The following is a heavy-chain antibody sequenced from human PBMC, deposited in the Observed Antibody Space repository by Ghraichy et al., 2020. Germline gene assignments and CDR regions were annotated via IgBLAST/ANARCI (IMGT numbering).Heavy chain of an antibody. CDR3: ARDSIVVVPAADNWFDP. Sequence: GGSLRLSCAASGFTFSSYWMSWVRKAPGKGLEWVANIKQDGSEKYYVDSVKGRFTISRDNAKNSLYLQMNSLRAEDTAVYYCARDSIVVVPAADNWFDPWGPGTLVTVSS. J-gene: IGHJ5*02. V-gene: IGHV3-7*01. CDR2: IKQDGSEK. D-gene: IGHD2-2*01. CDR1: GFTFSSYW.